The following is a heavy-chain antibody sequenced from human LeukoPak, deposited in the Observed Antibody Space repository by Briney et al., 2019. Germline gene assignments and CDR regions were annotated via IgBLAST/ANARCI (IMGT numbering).Heavy chain of an antibody. J-gene: IGHJ6*03. CDR1: GFTFSSYE. CDR2: ISSSGSTR. D-gene: IGHD1-26*01. Sequence: GGSLRLSCAASGFTFSSYEMNWVRQAPGKGLEWVSYISSSGSTRYYADSVKGRFTISRDNAKNSLYLQMNSLRAEDTAVYYCARDPYSGSYGDSYYYSMDVWGKGTTVTISS. CDR3: ARDPYSGSYGDSYYYSMDV. V-gene: IGHV3-48*03.